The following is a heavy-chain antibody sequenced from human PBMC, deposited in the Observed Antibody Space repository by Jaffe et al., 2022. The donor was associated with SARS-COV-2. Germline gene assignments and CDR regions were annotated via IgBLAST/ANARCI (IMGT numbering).Heavy chain of an antibody. CDR1: GGSISSSSYY. Sequence: QLQLQESGPGLVKPSETLSLTCTVSGGSISSSSYYWGWIRQPPGKGLEWIGSIYYSGSTYYNPSLKSRVTISVDTSKNQFSLKLSSVTAADTAVYYCARLGGHSLLGKVDYWGQGTLVTVSS. J-gene: IGHJ4*02. V-gene: IGHV4-39*01. CDR2: IYYSGST. CDR3: ARLGGHSLLGKVDY. D-gene: IGHD3-16*01.